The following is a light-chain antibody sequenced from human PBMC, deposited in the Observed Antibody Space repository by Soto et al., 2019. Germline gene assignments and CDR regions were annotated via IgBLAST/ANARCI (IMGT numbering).Light chain of an antibody. CDR2: KAS. CDR3: QQYTDYSWT. V-gene: IGKV1-5*03. Sequence: DIQMTQSPSTLSASVGDRVSITCRASQSISTWLAWYQQKPGKAPKLLIYKASSLESGVPSRFSGSGSGTEFTLAISSLQPDDFATYYCQQYTDYSWTFGQGTKVEIE. CDR1: QSISTW. J-gene: IGKJ1*01.